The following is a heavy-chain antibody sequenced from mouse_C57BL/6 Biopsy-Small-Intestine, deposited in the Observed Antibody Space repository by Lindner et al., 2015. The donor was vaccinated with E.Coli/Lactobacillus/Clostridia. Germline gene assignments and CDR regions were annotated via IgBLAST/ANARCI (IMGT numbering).Heavy chain of an antibody. CDR3: ARERAWDRYAMDY. CDR1: GYSFTSYY. J-gene: IGHJ4*01. V-gene: IGHV1-66*01. D-gene: IGHD4-1*01. CDR2: IYPGSGNT. Sequence: VQLQESGPELVKPGASVKISCKASGYSFTSYYIHWVKQRPGQGLEWIGWIYPGSGNTKYNEKFKGKATLTADTSSSTAYMQLSSLTSEDSAVYYCARERAWDRYAMDYWGQGTSVTVSS.